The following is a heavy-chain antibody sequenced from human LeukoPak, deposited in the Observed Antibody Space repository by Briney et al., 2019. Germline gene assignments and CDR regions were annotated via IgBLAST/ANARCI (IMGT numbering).Heavy chain of an antibody. V-gene: IGHV3-21*01. CDR3: ARIPLIPAARDGSFDY. CDR1: GFTFSDFG. D-gene: IGHD6-13*01. J-gene: IGHJ4*02. Sequence: GGSLRLSCAVSGFTFSDFGMNWVRQAPGKGLEWVAFISSGSNSIYYADSVKGRFTLSRDNAKNSLYLQMNSLRPEDAAVYYCARIPLIPAARDGSFDYWGQGTLVTVSS. CDR2: ISSGSNSI.